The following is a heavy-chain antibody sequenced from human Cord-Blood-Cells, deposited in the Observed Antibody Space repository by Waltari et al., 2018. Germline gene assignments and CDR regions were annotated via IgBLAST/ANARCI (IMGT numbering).Heavy chain of an antibody. Sequence: QVQLQQWGAGLLKPPETLSLTCAGDGGSFSGYYCSWVPHPPGKGLEWIGEINHSGSTNYNPSLKSRVTISVDTSKNQFSLKLSSVTAADTAVYYCARGGNVVDIVATIVAFDIWGQGTMVTVSS. D-gene: IGHD5-12*01. CDR1: GGSFSGYY. CDR3: ARGGNVVDIVATIVAFDI. J-gene: IGHJ3*02. CDR2: INHSGST. V-gene: IGHV4-34*01.